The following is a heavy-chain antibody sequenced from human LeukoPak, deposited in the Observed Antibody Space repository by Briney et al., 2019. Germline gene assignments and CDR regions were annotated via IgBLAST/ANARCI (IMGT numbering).Heavy chain of an antibody. CDR1: GFTFSSYA. Sequence: PGGSLRLSCAASGFTFSSYAMSWVRQAPGKGLEWVSAISGSGGSTYYADSVKGRFTISRDNSKNTLYLQMNSLRAEDTAVYYCAKDTDPHDFWSGYFRLFPPDYWGQGTLVTVSS. V-gene: IGHV3-23*01. D-gene: IGHD3-3*01. CDR3: AKDTDPHDFWSGYFRLFPPDY. CDR2: ISGSGGST. J-gene: IGHJ4*02.